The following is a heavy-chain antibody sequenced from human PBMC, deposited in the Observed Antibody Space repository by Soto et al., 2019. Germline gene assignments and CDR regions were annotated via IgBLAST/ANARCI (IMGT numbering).Heavy chain of an antibody. CDR3: AKSPGMYYYDSSGYYHYDY. Sequence: GGSLRLSCAASGFTFSSYAMSWVRQAPGKGLEWVSAISGSGVSTYYADSVKGRFTISRDNSKNTLYLQMNSLRAEDTAEYYCAKSPGMYYYDSSGYYHYDYWGQGTLVTVSS. CDR2: ISGSGVST. V-gene: IGHV3-23*01. CDR1: GFTFSSYA. J-gene: IGHJ4*02. D-gene: IGHD3-22*01.